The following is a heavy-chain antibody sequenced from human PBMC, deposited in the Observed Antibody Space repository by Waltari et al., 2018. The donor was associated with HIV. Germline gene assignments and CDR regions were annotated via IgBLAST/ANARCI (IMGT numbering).Heavy chain of an antibody. CDR2: ISYYGDNK. Sequence: QVQLVECGGVVVQAGRSLRPPCAASGFTFSSYGMHWVRQAPGKGLEWVTVISYYGDNKYYADSVKGRFTISRDNSKNTLYLQMNSLRPEDTAVYYCARGASGWSPGYWGQGTLVTVSS. D-gene: IGHD6-19*01. J-gene: IGHJ4*02. V-gene: IGHV3-30*03. CDR1: GFTFSSYG. CDR3: ARGASGWSPGY.